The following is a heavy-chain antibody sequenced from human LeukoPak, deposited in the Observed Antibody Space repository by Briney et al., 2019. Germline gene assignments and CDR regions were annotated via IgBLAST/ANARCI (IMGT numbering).Heavy chain of an antibody. Sequence: GGCLRLSCVASGFTVTNNYMSSVRQAPGKGLEWVSVIYTGGTTYYADSVKGRFTISRDTSKNTLYLQMNSLRAEDTAVYYCARDKSWNYLGYWGQGTLVTVSS. CDR1: GFTVTNNY. J-gene: IGHJ4*02. V-gene: IGHV3-53*01. CDR2: IYTGGTT. D-gene: IGHD1-7*01. CDR3: ARDKSWNYLGY.